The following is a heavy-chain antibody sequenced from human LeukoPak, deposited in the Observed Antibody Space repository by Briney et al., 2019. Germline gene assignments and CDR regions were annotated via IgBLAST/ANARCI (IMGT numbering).Heavy chain of an antibody. D-gene: IGHD3-10*01. Sequence: ASVKVSCKASGYTFTAYYMHWVRRAPGQGLEWMGRINPNSGDTNFAQKFQGRVTMTRDTSISTAYMELSRLRSDDTAVYYCARASYYGSEIDSWGQGTLVTVSS. J-gene: IGHJ4*02. CDR3: ARASYYGSEIDS. CDR2: INPNSGDT. V-gene: IGHV1-2*06. CDR1: GYTFTAYY.